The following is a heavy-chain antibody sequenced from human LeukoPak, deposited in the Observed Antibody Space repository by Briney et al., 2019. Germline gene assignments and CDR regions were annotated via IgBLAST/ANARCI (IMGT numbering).Heavy chain of an antibody. Sequence: SSETLSLTCTVSGGSISSSSYYWGWIRQPPGKGLEWIGSIYYSGGTYYNPSLKSRVTISVDTSKNQFSLKLSSVTAADTAVYYCAREGRYSYGSDYWGQGTLATVSS. D-gene: IGHD5-18*01. J-gene: IGHJ4*02. V-gene: IGHV4-39*07. CDR1: GGSISSSSYY. CDR3: AREGRYSYGSDY. CDR2: IYYSGGT.